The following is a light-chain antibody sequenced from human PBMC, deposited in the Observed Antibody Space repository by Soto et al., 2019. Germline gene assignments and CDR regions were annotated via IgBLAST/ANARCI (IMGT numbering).Light chain of an antibody. CDR2: GAS. CDR3: LQYGRSPFT. V-gene: IGKV3-20*01. J-gene: IGKJ5*01. CDR1: HSFSTSY. Sequence: EIVLTQSPVTLTLSPGERATLSCRASHSFSTSYLAWYQQKPGQSPRLLIYGASSRATGLPDRFSGSGSGNDFTLTISRLEPEDFAVYYCLQYGRSPFTFGQGTRLEIK.